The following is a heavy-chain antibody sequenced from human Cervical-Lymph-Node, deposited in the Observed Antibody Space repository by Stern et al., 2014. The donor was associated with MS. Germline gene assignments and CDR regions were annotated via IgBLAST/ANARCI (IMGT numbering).Heavy chain of an antibody. Sequence: QLVESGGGLVQPGRSLRLSCAASGFTFDDYAMHWVRQAPGKGLAWVSGISWNSGSIGYAYSVKGRFTISRDNAKNSLYLQMNSPRAEDTALDYCAKRLSKMGSSWYGGENGFDPWGQGTLVTVSS. CDR3: AKRLSKMGSSWYGGENGFDP. D-gene: IGHD6-13*01. CDR1: GFTFDDYA. V-gene: IGHV3-9*01. CDR2: ISWNSGSI. J-gene: IGHJ5*02.